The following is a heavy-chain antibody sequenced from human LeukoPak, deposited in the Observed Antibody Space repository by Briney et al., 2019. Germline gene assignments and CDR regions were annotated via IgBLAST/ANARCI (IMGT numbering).Heavy chain of an antibody. CDR3: AREGSGSTPYYYGMDV. J-gene: IGHJ6*02. CDR1: GGSIGSDNYY. CDR2: IHSSGST. V-gene: IGHV4-61*02. Sequence: PSQTLSLTCTVSGGSIGSDNYYWSWIRQPAGKGLEWIGRIHSSGSTNYNPSLKSRVTISVDTSKNQLSLKLSPVTAADTAVYYCAREGSGSTPYYYGMDVWGQGTTVTVSS. D-gene: IGHD6-19*01.